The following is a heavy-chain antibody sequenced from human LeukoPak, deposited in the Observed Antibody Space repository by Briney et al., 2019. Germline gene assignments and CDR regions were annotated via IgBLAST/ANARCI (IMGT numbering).Heavy chain of an antibody. J-gene: IGHJ4*02. D-gene: IGHD4-17*01. CDR1: GFTFSSYE. CDR3: ARSAVTLDY. CDR2: ISSSGSTM. V-gene: IGHV3-48*03. Sequence: PGGSLRLSCAASGFTFSSYEMNWVRQAPGKGLEWVSYISSSGSTMYYADSVKGRFTISRDNAKNSLYLQMNSPRAEDTAVYYCARSAVTLDYWGQGTLVTVSS.